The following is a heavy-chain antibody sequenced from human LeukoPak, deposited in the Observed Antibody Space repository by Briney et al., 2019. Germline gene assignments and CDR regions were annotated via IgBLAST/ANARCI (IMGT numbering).Heavy chain of an antibody. D-gene: IGHD3-22*01. J-gene: IGHJ4*02. CDR1: GYTFTSYA. CDR3: ARKITYYYDSSGYGNYFDY. Sequence: ASVNVSCKASGYTFTSYAMHWVRQAPGQRLEWMGWINAGNGNTKYSQKFQGRVTITRDTSASTAYMELSSLRSEDTAVYYCARKITYYYDSSGYGNYFDYWGQGTLVTVSS. V-gene: IGHV1-3*01. CDR2: INAGNGNT.